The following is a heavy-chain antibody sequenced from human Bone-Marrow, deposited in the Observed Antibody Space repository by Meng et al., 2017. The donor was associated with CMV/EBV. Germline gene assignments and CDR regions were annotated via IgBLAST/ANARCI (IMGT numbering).Heavy chain of an antibody. J-gene: IGHJ4*02. CDR2: ISYDGSNK. Sequence: GESLKISCAASGFTFSSYAMHWVRQAPGKGLEWVAVISYDGSNKYYADSVKGRFTISRDNSKNTLYLQMNSLRAEDTAVYYCARAHGVGAFGYWGQGTRVTVSS. CDR1: GFTFSSYA. CDR3: ARAHGVGAFGY. V-gene: IGHV3-30*04. D-gene: IGHD1-26*01.